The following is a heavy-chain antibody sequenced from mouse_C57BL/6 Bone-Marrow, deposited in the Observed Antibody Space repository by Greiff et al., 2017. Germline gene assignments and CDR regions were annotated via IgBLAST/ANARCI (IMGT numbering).Heavy chain of an antibody. V-gene: IGHV5-4*01. Sequence: EVQLVESGGGLVKPGGSLKLSCAASGFTFSSYAMSWVRQTPEKRLEWVATISDGGSYTSYPDNVKGRFTISRDNAKNNRYLQMSQLKSEDTAMYYCARGGLGRGDYWGQGTTLTVSS. CDR3: ARGGLGRGDY. CDR1: GFTFSSYA. J-gene: IGHJ2*01. CDR2: ISDGGSYT. D-gene: IGHD4-1*01.